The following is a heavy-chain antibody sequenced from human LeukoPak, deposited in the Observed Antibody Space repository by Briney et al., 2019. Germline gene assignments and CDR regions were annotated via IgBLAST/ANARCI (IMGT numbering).Heavy chain of an antibody. CDR2: IRSKTYGGTT. V-gene: IGHV3-49*04. CDR1: GFTFGDYA. CDR3: TRVDIVIVPTAENDY. J-gene: IGHJ4*02. Sequence: GGSLRLSCTASGFTFGDYAMNWVRQAPGKGLEWVGFIRSKTYGGTTEYAASVKGRFTISRDDSKSVAYLQMKSLKTEDTAVYYCTRVDIVIVPTAENDYWGQRTLVTVSS. D-gene: IGHD2-2*01.